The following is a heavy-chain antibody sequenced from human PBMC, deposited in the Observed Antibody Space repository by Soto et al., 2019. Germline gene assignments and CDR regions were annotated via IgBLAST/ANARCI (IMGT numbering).Heavy chain of an antibody. D-gene: IGHD1-26*01. CDR2: IYPGDSDA. CDR3: ARHRWDHAYGSDSFDI. CDR1: GYTFSTQW. V-gene: IGHV5-51*01. Sequence: EVQLVQSGAAVRKPGESLMISCQGSGYTFSTQWIGWVRQMPGKGLEWMGIIYPGDSDARYSPAFQGQVTMSADTSVNTAYLEWNSLEASDTAMYYCARHRWDHAYGSDSFDIWGQGTMVTVSS. J-gene: IGHJ3*02.